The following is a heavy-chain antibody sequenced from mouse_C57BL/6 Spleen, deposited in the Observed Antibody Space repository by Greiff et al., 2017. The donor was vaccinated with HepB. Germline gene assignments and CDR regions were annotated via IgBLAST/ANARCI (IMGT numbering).Heavy chain of an antibody. CDR2: IHPGSGST. CDR1: GYTFTSYW. D-gene: IGHD1-1*02. J-gene: IGHJ4*01. Sequence: QVQLQQPGAELVKPGASVKLSCKASGYTFTSYWITWVKQRPGQGLEWIGDIHPGSGSTNYNEKFKSKATLTVDTSSSTAYMQLSSLTSEDSAVYDCAKKGFSGYYGYYAMDYWGQGTSVTVSS. V-gene: IGHV1-55*01. CDR3: AKKGFSGYYGYYAMDY.